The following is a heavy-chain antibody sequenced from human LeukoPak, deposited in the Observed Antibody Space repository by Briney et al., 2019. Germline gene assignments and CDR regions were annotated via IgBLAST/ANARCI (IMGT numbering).Heavy chain of an antibody. D-gene: IGHD6-6*01. CDR1: GFTFSTYA. Sequence: GGSLRLSCAASGFTFSTYAMNWVRQAPRKGLEWVSTISDSGYTTYYADSVKGRFTISRDNSKNTLYLQINGLRAEDTAVYYCAKRSSAMCFDYWGQGTLVTVSS. V-gene: IGHV3-23*01. CDR2: ISDSGYTT. CDR3: AKRSSAMCFDY. J-gene: IGHJ4*02.